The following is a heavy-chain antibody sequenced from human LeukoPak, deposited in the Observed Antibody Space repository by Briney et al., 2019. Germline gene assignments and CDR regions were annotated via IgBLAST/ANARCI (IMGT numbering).Heavy chain of an antibody. CDR3: TREADAFDI. Sequence: PGRSLRLSCVASGFTFRNYVMHWVRQAPGKGLEWVAGISQDESNKYYTESVKGRFTISRDNSKNALYLQMDTLTIEDTAAYYCTREADAFDIWGQGTMVTVSS. V-gene: IGHV3-30*03. CDR1: GFTFRNYV. CDR2: ISQDESNK. J-gene: IGHJ3*02.